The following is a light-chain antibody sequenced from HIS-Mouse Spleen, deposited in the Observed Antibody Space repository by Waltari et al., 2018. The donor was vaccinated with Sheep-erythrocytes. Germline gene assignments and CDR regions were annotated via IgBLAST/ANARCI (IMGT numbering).Light chain of an antibody. J-gene: IGKJ2*01. CDR3: MQGTHWPPDT. CDR2: KVS. V-gene: IGKV2-30*02. CDR1: QSLVHSDGNTY. Sequence: VVMTQSLLSLPVTLGQPASISCRSSQSLVHSDGNTYLNWFQQRPGQSPRSLIYKVSNRDAGVPDRCSGSASGTDFSLKINRVEAEDVGVYYCMQGTHWPPDTCGQGTKLEIK.